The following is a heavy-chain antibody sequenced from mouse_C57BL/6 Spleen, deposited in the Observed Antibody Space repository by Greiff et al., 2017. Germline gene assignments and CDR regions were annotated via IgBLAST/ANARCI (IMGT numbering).Heavy chain of an antibody. CDR2: INSDGSST. J-gene: IGHJ2*01. Sequence: EVKLEESEGGLVQPGSSMKLSCTASGFTFSDYYMAWVRQVPEKGLEWVANINSDGSSTYYLDSLKSRFIISRDNAKNILYLQMSSLTSDDTATYYCAREFAYDRYFDYWGQGTTLTVSS. CDR3: AREFAYDRYFDY. D-gene: IGHD1-1*01. V-gene: IGHV5-16*01. CDR1: GFTFSDYY.